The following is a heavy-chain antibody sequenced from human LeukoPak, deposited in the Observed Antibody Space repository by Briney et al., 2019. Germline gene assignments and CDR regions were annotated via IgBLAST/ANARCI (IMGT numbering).Heavy chain of an antibody. CDR1: GFTFSRYW. D-gene: IGHD2-2*01. Sequence: GGSLRLSCAASGFTFSRYWMTWVHQAPGKGLEWVANIKEDGSAKYYVDSVKGRFTISRDNAKSSLYLQMNSLRAEDTAVYYCARDEGSSCYDHWGQGTLVTVSS. CDR2: IKEDGSAK. V-gene: IGHV3-7*04. J-gene: IGHJ4*02. CDR3: ARDEGSSCYDH.